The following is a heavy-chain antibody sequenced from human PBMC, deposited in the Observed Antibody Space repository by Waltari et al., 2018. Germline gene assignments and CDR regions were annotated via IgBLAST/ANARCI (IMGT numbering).Heavy chain of an antibody. CDR3: GGGQQLVWGGGNY. J-gene: IGHJ4*02. V-gene: IGHV4-38-2*01. CDR2: NYQSGSP. CDR1: GYSISSGYY. Sequence: QVQLQESGPGLVKPSETLSLTCAVSGYSISSGYYWGWIRQPPGKGLEWIGSNYQSGSPSSNPSLKSRLTISEDTPKNPFSLKLSAGPAADPAVYYCGGGQQLVWGGGNYWGQGTLVTVSS. D-gene: IGHD6-13*01.